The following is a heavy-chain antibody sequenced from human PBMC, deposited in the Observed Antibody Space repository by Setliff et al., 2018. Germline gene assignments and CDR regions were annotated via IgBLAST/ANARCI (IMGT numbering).Heavy chain of an antibody. Sequence: GGSLRLSCAASGFVVSNNELSWVRQAPEKGLEWVSVTYVGGATNYADSVKGRFTISRDNSENALFLQLNSLRAEDTALYFCAKQKNTGYGQPVDSWGQGVQVTVSS. J-gene: IGHJ4*02. CDR1: GFVVSNNE. V-gene: IGHV3-53*01. D-gene: IGHD5-12*01. CDR3: AKQKNTGYGQPVDS. CDR2: TYVGGAT.